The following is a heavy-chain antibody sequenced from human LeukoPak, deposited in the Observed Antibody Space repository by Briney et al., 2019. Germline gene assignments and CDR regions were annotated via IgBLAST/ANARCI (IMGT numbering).Heavy chain of an antibody. CDR2: LDGGGEAT. D-gene: IGHD3-22*01. J-gene: IGHJ4*02. V-gene: IGHV3-23*01. CDR3: ARGTRYDSSGYYSQDLDY. Sequence: GGSLRFSCAASGFTFSSSAMSWVRQAPGKGLGGVSALDGGGEATYYADSVKGRFTISRDNSKNTLYLQLTSLRVDDTAVYYCARGTRYDSSGYYSQDLDYWGQGTLVTVSS. CDR1: GFTFSSSA.